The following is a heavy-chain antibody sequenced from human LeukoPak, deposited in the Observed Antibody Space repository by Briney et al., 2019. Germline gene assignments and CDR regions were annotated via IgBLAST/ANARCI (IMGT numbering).Heavy chain of an antibody. Sequence: GASVKVSCKASGYTFTSYGIRWVRQAPGQGLEWMGWISGYNGNTNYAQKLQGRVTMTTDTSTSTAYMELRSLRSDDTAVYYCARDLCSSTSCSSFFDYWGQGTLVTVSS. CDR2: ISGYNGNT. CDR1: GYTFTSYG. V-gene: IGHV1-18*01. J-gene: IGHJ4*02. CDR3: ARDLCSSTSCSSFFDY. D-gene: IGHD2-2*01.